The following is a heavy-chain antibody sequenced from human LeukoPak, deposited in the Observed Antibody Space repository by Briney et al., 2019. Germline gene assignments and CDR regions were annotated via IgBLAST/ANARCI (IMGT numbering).Heavy chain of an antibody. V-gene: IGHV3-23*01. D-gene: IGHD1-26*01. J-gene: IGHJ3*02. CDR1: GLTFRSYV. CDR2: FSDSGGRT. Sequence: GGSLRLSCEASGLTFRSYVMSWVRQAPVKGLEWVSGFSDSGGRTFYAEAVKGRFTISRDNSKNTLSLQMNSLRAEDTAVYYCAKALVGIDAFDIWGQGTMVTVSS. CDR3: AKALVGIDAFDI.